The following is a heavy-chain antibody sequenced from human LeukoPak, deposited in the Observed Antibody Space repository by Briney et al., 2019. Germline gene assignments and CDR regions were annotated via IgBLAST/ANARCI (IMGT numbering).Heavy chain of an antibody. Sequence: ASVKVSCKASGYIFTSYAMHWVRQAPGQRFEWMGWINAGNGNTKYSQKFQGRVTISRDTSASTVYMELSSPGSEDTAVYYCARDIDREFNWFDPWGQGTLVTVSS. D-gene: IGHD1-14*01. CDR1: GYIFTSYA. V-gene: IGHV1-3*01. J-gene: IGHJ5*02. CDR3: ARDIDREFNWFDP. CDR2: INAGNGNT.